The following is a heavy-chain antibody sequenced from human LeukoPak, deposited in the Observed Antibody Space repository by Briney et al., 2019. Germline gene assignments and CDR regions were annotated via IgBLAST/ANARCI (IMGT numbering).Heavy chain of an antibody. J-gene: IGHJ3*02. CDR1: GYTFTGYY. CDR2: INPNSGGT. CDR3: ARERAAGYAFDI. Sequence: ASVKVSCKASGYTFTGYYMHWVRQAPGQGLEWMGWINPNSGGTNYAQKFQGRVTMTRDTSISTAYMELSRLRSDDTAVYYCARERAAGYAFDIWGQGTMVTVSS. D-gene: IGHD6-13*01. V-gene: IGHV1-2*02.